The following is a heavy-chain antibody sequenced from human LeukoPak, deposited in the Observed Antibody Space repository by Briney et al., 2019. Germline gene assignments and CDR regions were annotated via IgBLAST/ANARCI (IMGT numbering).Heavy chain of an antibody. CDR2: INHSGST. CDR1: GGSLSGYY. J-gene: IGHJ5*02. V-gene: IGHV4-34*01. CDR3: ARGGSGYYGSVSYYKS. Sequence: PETLSLTCAVYGGSLSGYYWSWIRQPPGKGLEWIGEINHSGSTNYNPSLKSRVTISVDTSKNQFSLRLSSLTAADTAVYYCARGGSGYYGSVSYYKSWGQGNRVRVFS. D-gene: IGHD3-10*01.